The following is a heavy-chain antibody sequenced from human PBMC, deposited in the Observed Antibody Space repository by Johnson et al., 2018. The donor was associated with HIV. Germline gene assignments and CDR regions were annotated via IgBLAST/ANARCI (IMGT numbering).Heavy chain of an antibody. D-gene: IGHD1-1*01. CDR1: EFTFSRYG. Sequence: QVQLVESGGGLVQPGGSLRLSCAASEFTFSRYGMHWVRQAPGKGLEWVAVISYDGSNKYYADSVKGRFTISRDNSKNTLYLQMNSLRADDTAVYYCASRYTVDAFGIWGQGTMVTVSS. CDR3: ASRYTVDAFGI. V-gene: IGHV3-30*03. J-gene: IGHJ3*02. CDR2: ISYDGSNK.